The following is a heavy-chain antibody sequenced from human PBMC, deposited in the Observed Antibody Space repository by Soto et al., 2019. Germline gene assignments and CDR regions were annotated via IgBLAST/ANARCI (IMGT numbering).Heavy chain of an antibody. Sequence: EVQLLESGGGLVQPGGSLRLSCAASGFTFSNYAMNWVRQAPVKGLEWVSVISGSGDSTYHADSVKGRFTISRDNSKNTLYLQLNSLRAEDTAVYYCARRGSGSYYDYCGQGTLVTVSS. J-gene: IGHJ4*02. V-gene: IGHV3-23*01. CDR3: ARRGSGSYYDY. CDR2: ISGSGDST. D-gene: IGHD1-26*01. CDR1: GFTFSNYA.